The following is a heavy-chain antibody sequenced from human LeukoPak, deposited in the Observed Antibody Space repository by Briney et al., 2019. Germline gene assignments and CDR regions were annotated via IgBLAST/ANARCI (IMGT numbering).Heavy chain of an antibody. CDR2: TYYSGST. D-gene: IGHD6-13*01. CDR3: ATNHHVYISSSSRYFDL. Sequence: SETLSLTCTVSGGSISSGDYYWSWIRQPPGKGLEWIGYTYYSGSTYYSPSLKSRVTISIDTSKNQFSLKLSSVTAADTAVYYCATNHHVYISSSSRYFDLWGRGTLVTVSS. V-gene: IGHV4-30-4*02. J-gene: IGHJ2*01. CDR1: GGSISSGDYY.